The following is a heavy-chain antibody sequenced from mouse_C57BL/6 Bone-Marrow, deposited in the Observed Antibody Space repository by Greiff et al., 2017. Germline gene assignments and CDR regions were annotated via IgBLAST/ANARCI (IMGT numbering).Heavy chain of an antibody. Sequence: QVQLKQPGAELVKPGASVKLSCKASGYTFTSYWMHWVQQRPGQGLEWIGMIHPNSGSTNYNEKFKSKATLTVYKSSSTAYMQLSSLTSEDSAVYYCAREGYRNFDYWGKGTTLTVSS. CDR3: AREGYRNFDY. J-gene: IGHJ2*01. V-gene: IGHV1-64*01. CDR2: IHPNSGST. D-gene: IGHD2-14*01. CDR1: GYTFTSYW.